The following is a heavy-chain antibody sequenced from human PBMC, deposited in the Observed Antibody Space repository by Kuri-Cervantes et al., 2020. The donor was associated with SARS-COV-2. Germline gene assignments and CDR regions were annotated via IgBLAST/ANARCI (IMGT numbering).Heavy chain of an antibody. CDR2: ISYDGSNK. J-gene: IGHJ4*02. D-gene: IGHD1-26*01. Sequence: GGSLRLSCAASGFTFSSYAMHWVRQAPGKGLEWVAVISYDGSNKYYADSVKGRFTISRDNSKNTLYLQMNSLRAEDTAVYYCASSLVDYFDYWGRGTLVTVSS. V-gene: IGHV3-30-3*01. CDR1: GFTFSSYA. CDR3: ASSLVDYFDY.